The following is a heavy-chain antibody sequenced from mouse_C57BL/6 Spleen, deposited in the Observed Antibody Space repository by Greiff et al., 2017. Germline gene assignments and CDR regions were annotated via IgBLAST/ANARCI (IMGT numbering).Heavy chain of an antibody. CDR1: GYTFTSYW. J-gene: IGHJ2*01. Sequence: QVQLQQPGAELVMPGASVKLSCKASGYTFTSYWMHWVKQRPGQGLEWIGEIDPSDSYTNYTQKFKGKSTLTVDKSSSTAYMQLSSLTSEDSAVYYCARGVTYYFDYWGQGTTLTVSS. V-gene: IGHV1-69*01. CDR2: IDPSDSYT. CDR3: ARGVTYYFDY. D-gene: IGHD2-2*01.